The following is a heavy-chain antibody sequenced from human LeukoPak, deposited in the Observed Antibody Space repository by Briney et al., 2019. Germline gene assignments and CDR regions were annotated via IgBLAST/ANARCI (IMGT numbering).Heavy chain of an antibody. CDR3: ARSLWGIQPTGYFDL. CDR1: GGTFSSYA. J-gene: IGHJ2*01. D-gene: IGHD3-16*01. Sequence: VASVNVSCKASGGTFSSYAISWVRQAPGQGLEWMGGIIPIFGTANYAQKFQGRVTVTADESTSTAYMELSSLRSEDTAVYYCARSLWGIQPTGYFDLWGRGTLVTVSS. CDR2: IIPIFGTA. V-gene: IGHV1-69*13.